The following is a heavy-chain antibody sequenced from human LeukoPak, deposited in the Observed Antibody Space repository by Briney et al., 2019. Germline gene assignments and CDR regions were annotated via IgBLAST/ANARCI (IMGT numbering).Heavy chain of an antibody. Sequence: ASVKVSCKASGYTFTSYAMNWVRQAPGQGLEWMGWMNPNSGNTGYAQKFQGRVTMTRNTSISTAYMELSSLRSEDTAVYYCARGVTYYYGSGSQWGQGTLVTVSS. J-gene: IGHJ4*02. CDR3: ARGVTYYYGSGSQ. V-gene: IGHV1-8*02. CDR2: MNPNSGNT. D-gene: IGHD3-10*01. CDR1: GYTFTSYA.